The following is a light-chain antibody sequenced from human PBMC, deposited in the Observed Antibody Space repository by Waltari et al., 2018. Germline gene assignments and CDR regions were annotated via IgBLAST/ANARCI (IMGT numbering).Light chain of an antibody. J-gene: IGKJ2*01. Sequence: DIQMTQSPSTLSASVGDRVTITCRASQSVSTWLAWYQQKPGKAPNLLIYKASSLQSGVPSRFSGSGSGTEFTLTISSLQPDDFATYYCQQYNIPRTFGQGTKLEI. CDR2: KAS. CDR1: QSVSTW. V-gene: IGKV1-5*03. CDR3: QQYNIPRT.